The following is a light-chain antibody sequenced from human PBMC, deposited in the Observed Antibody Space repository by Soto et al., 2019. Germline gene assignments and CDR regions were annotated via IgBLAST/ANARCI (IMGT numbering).Light chain of an antibody. CDR3: QQSYRTPPIT. CDR2: AAS. V-gene: IGKV1-39*01. CDR1: QSISSS. Sequence: DIQMTQSPSSLSASVGDRVTITCRASQSISSSLNWYQQKPGKAPNLLIYAASSLQSGVPSRFSGSGSGTDFTLTISSLQPEDFATYYCQQSYRTPPITFGGGTKVEIK. J-gene: IGKJ4*01.